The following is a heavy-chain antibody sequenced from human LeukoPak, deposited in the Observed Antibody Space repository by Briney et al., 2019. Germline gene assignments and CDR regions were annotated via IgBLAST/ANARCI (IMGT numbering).Heavy chain of an antibody. CDR3: ANLGYNWNGVDY. Sequence: AGGSLRLSCAASGFTFSSYAMSWVRQAPGKGLEWVSAISGSGGSTYYADSVKGRFTISRDNSKNTLYLQMNSLRAEDTAVYYCANLGYNWNGVDYWGQGTLVTVSS. CDR1: GFTFSSYA. CDR2: ISGSGGST. J-gene: IGHJ4*02. D-gene: IGHD1-1*01. V-gene: IGHV3-23*01.